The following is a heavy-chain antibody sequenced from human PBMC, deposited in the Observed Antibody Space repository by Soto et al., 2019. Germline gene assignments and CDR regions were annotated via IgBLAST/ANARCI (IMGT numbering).Heavy chain of an antibody. V-gene: IGHV3-15*01. Sequence: GGSLRLSCAASGFTFSNAWMSWVRQAPGKGLEWVGRIKSKTDGGTTDYAAPVKGRFTISRDDSKNTLYLQMNSLKTEDTAVYYCNTDVAAGDFGYWGQGTLVTVSS. D-gene: IGHD2-21*01. CDR3: NTDVAAGDFGY. CDR1: GFTFSNAW. CDR2: IKSKTDGGTT. J-gene: IGHJ4*02.